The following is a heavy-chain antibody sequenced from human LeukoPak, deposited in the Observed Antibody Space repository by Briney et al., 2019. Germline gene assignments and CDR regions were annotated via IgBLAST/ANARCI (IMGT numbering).Heavy chain of an antibody. V-gene: IGHV1-2*02. J-gene: IGHJ4*02. CDR3: ARDLGYPLTTSDY. Sequence: ASVKVSCKASGYTFTDYNIHWVRQAPGQGLEWMGWISPNSGGTNYAQKFQGRVTITTDESTSTAYMELSSLRSEDTAVYYCARDLGYPLTTSDYWGQGTLVTVSS. CDR2: ISPNSGGT. D-gene: IGHD4-11*01. CDR1: GYTFTDYN.